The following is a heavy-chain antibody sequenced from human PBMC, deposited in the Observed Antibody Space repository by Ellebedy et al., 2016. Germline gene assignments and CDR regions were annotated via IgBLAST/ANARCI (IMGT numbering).Heavy chain of an antibody. D-gene: IGHD3-10*01. Sequence: GGSLRLXXAASGFTFSNYAMTWVRRAPGKGLEWVSAISGSGASRYYADSVKGRFTISRDNSKNTLYLQMNSLRAEDTAVYYCAKGGDYYASGSYSRFDYWGQGTLVTVSS. CDR1: GFTFSNYA. J-gene: IGHJ4*02. CDR3: AKGGDYYASGSYSRFDY. V-gene: IGHV3-23*01. CDR2: ISGSGASR.